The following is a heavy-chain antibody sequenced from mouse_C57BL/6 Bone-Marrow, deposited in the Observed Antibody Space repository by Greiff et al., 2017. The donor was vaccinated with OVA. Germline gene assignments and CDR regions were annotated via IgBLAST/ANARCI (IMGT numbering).Heavy chain of an antibody. V-gene: IGHV5-6*02. CDR2: ISSGGSYT. CDR1: GFTFSSYG. J-gene: IGHJ3*01. CDR3: ARRDYGPWFAY. D-gene: IGHD1-1*01. Sequence: EVKLVESGGDLVKPGGSLKLSCAASGFTFSSYGMSWVRQTPDKRLEWVATISSGGSYTYYPDSVKGRFTISRDNAKNTLYLQMSSLKSEDTAMYYCARRDYGPWFAYWGQGTLVTVSA.